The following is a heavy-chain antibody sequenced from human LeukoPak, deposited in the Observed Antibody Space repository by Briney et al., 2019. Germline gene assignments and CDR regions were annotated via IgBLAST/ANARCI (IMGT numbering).Heavy chain of an antibody. J-gene: IGHJ5*02. Sequence: PGGSLRLSCAASGFTFSSYAMSWVRQAPGKGLEWVAAICSTGGNKYYADSVKGRFTISRDNSKNTLYLQMNSLRGDGTAVYYCAKDFSLGSYNWFDPWGQRSLVTV. D-gene: IGHD2-15*01. CDR3: AKDFSLGSYNWFDP. CDR2: ICSTGGNK. CDR1: GFTFSSYA. V-gene: IGHV3-23*01.